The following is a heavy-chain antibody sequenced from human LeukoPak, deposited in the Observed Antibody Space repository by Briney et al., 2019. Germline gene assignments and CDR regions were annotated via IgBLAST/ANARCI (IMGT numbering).Heavy chain of an antibody. J-gene: IGHJ4*02. CDR3: ASHHYYDSSGLDDYFDY. CDR2: ISSSADST. Sequence: PGGSLRLSCEASGFTFSSYAMSWVRQAPGKGLAWVSVISSSADSTYYADSVKGRFTISRDNSKNTLYLQMHSLRAEDTAVYYCASHHYYDSSGLDDYFDYWGQGTLVTVSS. D-gene: IGHD3-22*01. CDR1: GFTFSSYA. V-gene: IGHV3-23*01.